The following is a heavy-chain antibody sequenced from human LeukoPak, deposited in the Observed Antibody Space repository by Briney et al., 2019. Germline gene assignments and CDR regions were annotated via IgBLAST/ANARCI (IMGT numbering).Heavy chain of an antibody. Sequence: GGSLRLSCAASGFTFSIYAMSWVRQAPGKGLGWVSSIGGSGSGYSTYYADSVKGRFTISRDTSKNTLYPQMNSLRAEDTAVYYCAKEQWLGKMNYFDYWGQGTLVTVSS. CDR2: IGGSGSGYST. D-gene: IGHD6-19*01. CDR3: AKEQWLGKMNYFDY. J-gene: IGHJ4*02. CDR1: GFTFSIYA. V-gene: IGHV3-23*01.